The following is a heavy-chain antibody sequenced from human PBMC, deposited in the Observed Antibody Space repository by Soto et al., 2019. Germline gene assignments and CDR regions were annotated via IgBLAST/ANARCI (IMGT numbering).Heavy chain of an antibody. CDR3: AKDGGWSLAVAGLFDY. V-gene: IGHV3-23*01. D-gene: IGHD6-19*01. Sequence: EVHLLEYGGGLVQPGGSLRLSCVVSGSTFSSDDMSWVRQAPGRGLEWVSGIRDSGGSTYYADSVKGRFTISRDNAKNTLYLQMKSLRVEDTALYYCAKDGGWSLAVAGLFDYWGPGTQVTVSS. CDR2: IRDSGGST. CDR1: GSTFSSDD. J-gene: IGHJ4*02.